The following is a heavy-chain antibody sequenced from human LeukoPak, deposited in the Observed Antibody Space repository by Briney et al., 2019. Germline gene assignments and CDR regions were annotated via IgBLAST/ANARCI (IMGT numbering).Heavy chain of an antibody. CDR1: GGSISSHY. CDR2: IYYSGFT. CDR3: ATAIAAADPVIDY. Sequence: SETLSLTCTVSGGSISSHYWSWIRQPPGKGLEWIGYIYYSGFTTYNPSLKSQVTISVDTSKNQFSLKLSSVTAADTAVYYCATAIAAADPVIDYWGQGTLVTVSS. V-gene: IGHV4-59*08. D-gene: IGHD6-13*01. J-gene: IGHJ4*02.